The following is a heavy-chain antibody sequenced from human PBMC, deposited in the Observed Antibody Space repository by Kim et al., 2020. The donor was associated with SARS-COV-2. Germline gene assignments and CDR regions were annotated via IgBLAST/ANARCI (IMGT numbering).Heavy chain of an antibody. CDR1: GGSFSGYY. CDR3: ARRRCSSTSCLRRAFDI. CDR2: INHSGST. D-gene: IGHD2-2*01. V-gene: IGHV4-34*01. Sequence: SETLSLTCAVYGGSFSGYYWSWIRQPPGKGLEWIGEINHSGSTNYNPSLKSRVTISVDTSKNQFSLKLSSVTAADTAVYYCARRRCSSTSCLRRAFDIWGQGTMVTVSS. J-gene: IGHJ3*02.